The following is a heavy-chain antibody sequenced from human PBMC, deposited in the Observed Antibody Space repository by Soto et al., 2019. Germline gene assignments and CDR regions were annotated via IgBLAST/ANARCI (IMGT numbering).Heavy chain of an antibody. Sequence: QVHLVQSGAEVKKPGSSVKVSCKTSGGTFSDLAFSWVRQAPRQGLEWVGGIIPLFGTPNYAREFQGRVSISEDESSNTVYMELRSLRSEDTDVYYCASERVAEMATGGYFDNWGQGTLVTVSS. D-gene: IGHD5-12*01. J-gene: IGHJ4*02. CDR3: ASERVAEMATGGYFDN. CDR1: GGTFSDLA. CDR2: IIPLFGTP. V-gene: IGHV1-69*01.